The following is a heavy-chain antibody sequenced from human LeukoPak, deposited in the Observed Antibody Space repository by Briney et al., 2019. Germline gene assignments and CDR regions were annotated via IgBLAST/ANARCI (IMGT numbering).Heavy chain of an antibody. Sequence: AGGSLRLSCAPSGITFSSYGMGWVSQPPGRGLEWVSIISSTGGPTSYADSVKGRFTISRDNSKNTLYLQMNSLRAEDTAIYYCAKNGDRGAYCTGGTCYPYFYYYMDVWGKGTTVTVSS. J-gene: IGHJ6*03. D-gene: IGHD2-15*01. CDR2: ISSTGGPT. V-gene: IGHV3-23*01. CDR3: AKNGDRGAYCTGGTCYPYFYYYMDV. CDR1: GITFSSYG.